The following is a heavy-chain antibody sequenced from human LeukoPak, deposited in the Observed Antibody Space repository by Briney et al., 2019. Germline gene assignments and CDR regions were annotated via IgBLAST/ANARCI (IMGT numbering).Heavy chain of an antibody. V-gene: IGHV1-2*06. D-gene: IGHD6-13*01. CDR3: ARDLSYSSSWYESDY. CDR1: GYTFTSYY. J-gene: IGHJ4*02. Sequence: ASVKVSCKASGYTFTSYYMHWVRQAPGQGLEWMRRINPNSGGTNYAQKFQGRVTMTRDTSISTAYMELSRLRSDDTAVYYCARDLSYSSSWYESDYWGRGTLVTVSS. CDR2: INPNSGGT.